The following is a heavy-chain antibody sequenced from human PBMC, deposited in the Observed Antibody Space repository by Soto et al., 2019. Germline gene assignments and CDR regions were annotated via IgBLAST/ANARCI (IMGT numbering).Heavy chain of an antibody. J-gene: IGHJ3*02. Sequence: SETLSLTCTVTGGSIRSHYWSWIRQPPGKGLEWIGAIYYSSTTNYNPSLKSRVTISVDTSKNQFSLKLSSVTAADTAVYYCASSYYDILTGYYSAFDIWGQGTMVTVSS. D-gene: IGHD3-9*01. CDR2: IYYSSTT. CDR1: GGSIRSHY. CDR3: ASSYYDILTGYYSAFDI. V-gene: IGHV4-59*11.